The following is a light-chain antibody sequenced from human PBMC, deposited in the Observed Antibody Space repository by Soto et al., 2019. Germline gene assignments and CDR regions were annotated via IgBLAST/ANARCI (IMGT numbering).Light chain of an antibody. CDR3: QQYNSYSYT. CDR2: KAS. J-gene: IGKJ2*01. CDR1: QSISSW. V-gene: IGKV1-5*03. Sequence: DIQMAPSPSTLSACVGCRVTMTCRASQSISSWLAWYQRKPGKAPKLLIYKASSLESGVPSRFSGSGSGTEFTLTISSLQPDDFATYYCQQYNSYSYTFGQGTK.